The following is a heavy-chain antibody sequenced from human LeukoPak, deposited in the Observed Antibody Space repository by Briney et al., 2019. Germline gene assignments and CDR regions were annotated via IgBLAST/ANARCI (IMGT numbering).Heavy chain of an antibody. J-gene: IGHJ4*02. CDR1: GGSISSGSYY. CDR2: IYTSGST. CDR3: ARQGGQWLERSFDH. V-gene: IGHV4-61*02. D-gene: IGHD6-19*01. Sequence: SETLSLACTVSGGSISSGSYYWSWIRQPAGKGLEWIGRIYTSGSTNYNPSLKSRVTISVDTSNNQFSLKLSSVTAADTAVYYCARQGGQWLERSFDHWGQGTLVTVSS.